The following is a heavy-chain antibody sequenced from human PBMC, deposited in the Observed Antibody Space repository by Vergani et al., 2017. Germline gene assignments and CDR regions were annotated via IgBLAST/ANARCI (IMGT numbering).Heavy chain of an antibody. Sequence: QVQLVQSGAEVKKPGSSVKVSCKTSGGTFKSNTFSWVRQAPGQGLEWMGGIIPIFGTADYAQDFQGRLSITADESTSTVYMELSSLRSDDTAIYYCAGDTYDSSANPPPTRGQGTLVTVSS. CDR1: GGTFKSNT. J-gene: IGHJ4*02. CDR2: IIPIFGTA. V-gene: IGHV1-69*01. CDR3: AGDTYDSSANPPPT. D-gene: IGHD3-22*01.